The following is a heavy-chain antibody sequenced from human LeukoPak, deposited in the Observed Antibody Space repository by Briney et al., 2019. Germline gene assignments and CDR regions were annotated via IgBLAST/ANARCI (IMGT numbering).Heavy chain of an antibody. Sequence: ASVKVSCKASVGTFSRYAISGVRQAPGQGLEWMGGIIPIFGTANYAQKFQGRVTITADESTSTAYMELSSLRSEDTAVYYCANSNADWLFWNWGQGTLVTVSS. J-gene: IGHJ4*02. CDR2: IIPIFGTA. CDR1: VGTFSRYA. V-gene: IGHV1-69*13. CDR3: ANSNADWLFWN. D-gene: IGHD3/OR15-3a*01.